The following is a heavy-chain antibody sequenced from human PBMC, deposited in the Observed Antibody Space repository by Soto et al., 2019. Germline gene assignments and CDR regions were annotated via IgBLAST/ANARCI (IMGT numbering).Heavy chain of an antibody. V-gene: IGHV5-51*01. Sequence: PGESLKISCKGSGYSFTSYWIAWVRQMSGKGLEWMGIIFPGDSDTRYSPSFQGQVTISADKSISTAHLQWSSLKASDTAVYYCARDRCWLLRPHSYGMDVWGQGTTVTVSS. J-gene: IGHJ6*02. CDR1: GYSFTSYW. CDR2: IFPGDSDT. CDR3: ARDRCWLLRPHSYGMDV. D-gene: IGHD3-16*02.